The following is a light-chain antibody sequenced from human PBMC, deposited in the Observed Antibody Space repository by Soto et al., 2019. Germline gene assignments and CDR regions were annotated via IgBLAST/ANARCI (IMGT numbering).Light chain of an antibody. CDR2: GAS. J-gene: IGKJ1*01. CDR3: QHYNNWPPWT. Sequence: DIVMTQSPATLSVSPGERATLSCRASQSVSSNLAWYQQKPGQAPRLIIYGASTRATGIPARFSGSGSGTEFTLTISSLQSEDFAIYYCQHYNNWPPWTFGQGTKVGIK. CDR1: QSVSSN. V-gene: IGKV3-15*01.